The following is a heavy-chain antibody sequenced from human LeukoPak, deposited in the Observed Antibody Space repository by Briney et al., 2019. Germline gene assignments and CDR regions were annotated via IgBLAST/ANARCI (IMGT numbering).Heavy chain of an antibody. V-gene: IGHV3-15*01. Sequence: GGSLRLSCAASGFTFTNAWMSWVRQAPGKGLEWVGRIKSKTDAGTADYAAPVKGRFTISRDDSKDMLYLQMSSLKIEDTGMYYCTTDIGTTIYYYYSGLDVWGQGTTVTVS. J-gene: IGHJ6*02. CDR1: GFTFTNAW. CDR2: IKSKTDAGTA. D-gene: IGHD4-11*01. CDR3: TTDIGTTIYYYYSGLDV.